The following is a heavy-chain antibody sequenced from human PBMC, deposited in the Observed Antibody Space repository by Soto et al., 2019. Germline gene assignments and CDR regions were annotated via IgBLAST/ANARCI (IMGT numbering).Heavy chain of an antibody. J-gene: IGHJ3*02. D-gene: IGHD3-10*01. V-gene: IGHV3-23*01. Sequence: GESLKISCAASGFTFSSYAMSWVRQAPGKGLEWVSAISGSGGSTYYADSVKGRFTISRDNSKNTLYLQMNSLRAEDTAVYYCAKKHLWFGENNDAFDIWGQGTMVTVSS. CDR2: ISGSGGST. CDR3: AKKHLWFGENNDAFDI. CDR1: GFTFSSYA.